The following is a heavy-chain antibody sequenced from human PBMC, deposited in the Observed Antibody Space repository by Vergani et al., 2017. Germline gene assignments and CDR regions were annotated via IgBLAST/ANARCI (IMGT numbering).Heavy chain of an antibody. Sequence: QVTLKESGPALVKPTQTPTLTCTVSGIPLSTSGMRVSWIRQPPGKAPEWLARIDWDDEKFYSPSLKTRLTISKDTSKNQVVLTMTKMDPVDTAMYYCTWLYGPTGHWSFDFWGSGTLVAVSS. J-gene: IGHJ2*01. CDR3: TWLYGPTGHWSFDF. D-gene: IGHD3-10*01. CDR1: GIPLSTSGMR. CDR2: IDWDDEK. V-gene: IGHV2-70*04.